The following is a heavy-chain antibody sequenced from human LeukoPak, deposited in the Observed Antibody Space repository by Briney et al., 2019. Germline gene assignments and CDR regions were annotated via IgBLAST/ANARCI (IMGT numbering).Heavy chain of an antibody. CDR3: TTDLWDYYDSSGYYPFDY. D-gene: IGHD3-22*01. J-gene: IGHJ4*02. CDR2: ISSSSGTI. CDR1: GFTFSSYS. V-gene: IGHV3-48*02. Sequence: GGSLRLSCAASGFTFSSYSMNWVRQAPGKGLEWVSYISSSSGTIYYADSVKGRFTISRDNAENSLYLQMNSLRDEDTAVYYCTTDLWDYYDSSGYYPFDYWGQGTLVTVSS.